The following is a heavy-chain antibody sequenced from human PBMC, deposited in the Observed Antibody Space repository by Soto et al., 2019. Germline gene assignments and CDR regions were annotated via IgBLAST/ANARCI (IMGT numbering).Heavy chain of an antibody. J-gene: IGHJ5*02. V-gene: IGHV4-30-4*01. Sequence: LSLTCTVSGGSISSGDYYWSWIRQPPGKGLEWIGYIYYSGSTYYNPSLKSRVTISVDTSKNQFSLKLSSVTAADTAVYYCARVPLDFSCSSTSCRDSNWFDPWGQGTLVTVSS. CDR1: GGSISSGDYY. CDR2: IYYSGST. D-gene: IGHD2-2*01. CDR3: ARVPLDFSCSSTSCRDSNWFDP.